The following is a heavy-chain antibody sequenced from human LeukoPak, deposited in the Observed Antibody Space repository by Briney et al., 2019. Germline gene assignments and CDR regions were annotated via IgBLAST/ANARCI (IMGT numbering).Heavy chain of an antibody. V-gene: IGHV3-23*01. CDR2: ITDSGGDT. D-gene: IGHD2-15*01. CDR1: GFTFSNYA. Sequence: GGSLRLSCAASGFTFSNYAMSWVRQAPGKGLEWFSAITDSGGDTYYADSVKGRFTISRDNSKNTMDLQMSSLRAEDTAVYYCAKGSASSRPYYFDYWGQGALVTVSS. J-gene: IGHJ4*02. CDR3: AKGSASSRPYYFDY.